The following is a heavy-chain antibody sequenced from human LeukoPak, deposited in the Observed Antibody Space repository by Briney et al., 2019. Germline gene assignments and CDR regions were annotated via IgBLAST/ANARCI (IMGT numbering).Heavy chain of an antibody. V-gene: IGHV6-1*01. Sequence: QTLSLTCAISGDSVSSNSAAWNWIRQSPSRGLEWLGRTYYRSKWYNDYAVSVKSRITINPDTSKNQFSLQLNSVTPEDTAVYYCARDGYYDFWSGYSPFDYWGQGTLVTVSS. CDR1: GDSVSSNSAA. CDR3: ARDGYYDFWSGYSPFDY. D-gene: IGHD3-3*01. CDR2: TYYRSKWYN. J-gene: IGHJ4*02.